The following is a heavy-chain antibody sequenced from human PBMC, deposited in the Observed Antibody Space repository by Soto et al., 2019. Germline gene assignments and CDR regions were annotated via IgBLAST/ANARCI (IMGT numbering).Heavy chain of an antibody. CDR1: GFTFSSYD. CDR3: ARGGRRYYDSRGMDV. V-gene: IGHV3-13*04. Sequence: EVQLVESGGGLVQPGGSLRLSCAASGFTFSSYDMHWVRQATGKGLEWVSAIGTAGDTYYPGSVKGRFTISRENAKNSLYRQMNGLRAGDTGGYYCARGGRRYYDSRGMDVWCQGTTVTVSS. CDR2: IGTAGDT. J-gene: IGHJ6*02. D-gene: IGHD3-22*01.